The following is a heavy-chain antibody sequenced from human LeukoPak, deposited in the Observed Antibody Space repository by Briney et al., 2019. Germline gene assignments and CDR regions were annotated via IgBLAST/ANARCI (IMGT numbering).Heavy chain of an antibody. J-gene: IGHJ4*02. D-gene: IGHD6-13*01. CDR2: ISGTGDST. Sequence: PGGSLRLSCASSGFTFSNYVMTWVRQAPGKGLDWVSGISGTGDSTYYSDSVRGRFTISRDNSKNTVYLQMNSLRVEDTAVYYCAKGSSAVGGGLHADYWGQGTLVTVFS. CDR1: GFTFSNYV. V-gene: IGHV3-23*01. CDR3: AKGSSAVGGGLHADY.